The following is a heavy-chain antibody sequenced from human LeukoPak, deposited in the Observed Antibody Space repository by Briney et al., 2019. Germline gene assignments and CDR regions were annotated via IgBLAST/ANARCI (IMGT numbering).Heavy chain of an antibody. V-gene: IGHV4-59*01. CDR2: ILHSGSN. D-gene: IGHD5-12*01. Sequence: SVTLSLPCTVSAGSFTGSYWSWFRQPPGKGLEWIGYILHSGSNNYNPSLTTRVTMSVDTSKTQFSLKGTSVTAAAAAVYYGARTAGGYEFDLWGQGTLVTVSS. CDR1: AGSFTGSY. CDR3: ARTAGGYEFDL. J-gene: IGHJ5*02.